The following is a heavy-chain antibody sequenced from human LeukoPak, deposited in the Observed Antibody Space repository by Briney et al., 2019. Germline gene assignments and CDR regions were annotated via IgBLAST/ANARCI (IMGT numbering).Heavy chain of an antibody. Sequence: EASVKVSCKASEGTFSSYTISWFRQPPGQGLKWMGRIIPILGIANYAQKFQGRVTITADKSPSTAYMELSSLRSEDTAVYYCARDYYDSSGYYYGGGDYWGQGTLVTVSS. CDR2: IIPILGIA. CDR3: ARDYYDSSGYYYGGGDY. J-gene: IGHJ4*02. CDR1: EGTFSSYT. V-gene: IGHV1-69*02. D-gene: IGHD3-22*01.